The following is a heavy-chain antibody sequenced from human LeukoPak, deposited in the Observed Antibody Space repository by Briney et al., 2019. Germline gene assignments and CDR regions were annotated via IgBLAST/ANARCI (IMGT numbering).Heavy chain of an antibody. Sequence: GRSPRLSCAASGFTFSSYGMHWVRQAPGKGLEWVAVIWYDGSNKYYADSVKGRFTISRDNSKNTLYLQMNCLRAEDTAVYYCARDRVYCSGGSCAPYFDYWGQGTLVTVSS. CDR1: GFTFSSYG. CDR2: IWYDGSNK. V-gene: IGHV3-33*01. D-gene: IGHD2-15*01. CDR3: ARDRVYCSGGSCAPYFDY. J-gene: IGHJ4*02.